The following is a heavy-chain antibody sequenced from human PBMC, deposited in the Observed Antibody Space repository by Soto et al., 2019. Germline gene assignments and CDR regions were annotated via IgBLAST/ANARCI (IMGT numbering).Heavy chain of an antibody. CDR2: ISSTTNYI. CDR3: ARQSEDLTSNFDY. J-gene: IGHJ4*01. Sequence: GGSLILSCAASGFTFTRYSMNWVRQAPGKGLEWVSSISSTTNYIYYGDSMKGRFTISRDNAKNSLYLEMNSLRAEDTAVYYWARQSEDLTSNFDYWGHGTPVSGSS. CDR1: GFTFTRYS. V-gene: IGHV3-21*06.